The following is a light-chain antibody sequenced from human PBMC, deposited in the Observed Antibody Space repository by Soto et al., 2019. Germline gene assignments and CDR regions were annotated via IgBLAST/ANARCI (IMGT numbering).Light chain of an antibody. CDR2: DAS. Sequence: IKLSQSPSSVSACVEDRVTVTCRASDDITNYLAWYQQKAGKAPKLLIYDASTLYSGVPSRFSGSGSGTDFTLTISGLQPEDFATYYCQQLSRYPSTFGGGTKV. CDR1: DDITNY. CDR3: QQLSRYPST. V-gene: IGKV1-9*01. J-gene: IGKJ4*01.